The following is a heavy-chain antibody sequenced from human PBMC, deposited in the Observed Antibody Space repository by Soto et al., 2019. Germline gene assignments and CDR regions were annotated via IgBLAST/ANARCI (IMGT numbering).Heavy chain of an antibody. D-gene: IGHD7-27*01. CDR3: ARDTGGYYLDS. CDR2: IHYSGTT. Sequence: SETLSLTCTIYGDSISSYFWSWIRQPPGKGLEWIGYIHYSGTTVYSPSLKSRVTMSIDTSENQFTLNLTSVTAADTAVYFCARDTGGYYLDSWGQGSMVTVYS. J-gene: IGHJ4*01. V-gene: IGHV4-59*01. CDR1: GDSISSYF.